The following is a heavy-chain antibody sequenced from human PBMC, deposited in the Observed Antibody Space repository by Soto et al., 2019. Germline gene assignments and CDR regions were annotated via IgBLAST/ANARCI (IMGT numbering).Heavy chain of an antibody. CDR2: ISGSGDST. CDR1: GFTFSSYA. J-gene: IGHJ4*02. Sequence: EVQLLESGGGLVQPGGSLRLSCAASGFTFSSYAMRWVRQAPVKGLEWVSAISGSGDSTYYADSVKGRFTISRDNSKNTLYLHMSSLRAEDTAVDYCARRGSGSDYDYWGQGTLVTVSS. D-gene: IGHD1-26*01. CDR3: ARRGSGSDYDY. V-gene: IGHV3-23*01.